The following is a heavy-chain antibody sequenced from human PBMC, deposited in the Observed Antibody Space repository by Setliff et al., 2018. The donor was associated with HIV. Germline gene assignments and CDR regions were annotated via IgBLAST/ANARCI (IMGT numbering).Heavy chain of an antibody. CDR1: GGSIISSSYY. Sequence: SETLSLTCTVSGGSIISSSYYWGWIRQPPGKGLEWIGTMYYRGTTYNNPSLKSRVTFSADTSKNQFSLNLNSVTATDTAVYYCVRQGLAMNRGVPAPILYYFDYWGQGILVTVSS. CDR2: MYYRGTT. D-gene: IGHD3-10*01. V-gene: IGHV4-39*01. J-gene: IGHJ4*02. CDR3: VRQGLAMNRGVPAPILYYFDY.